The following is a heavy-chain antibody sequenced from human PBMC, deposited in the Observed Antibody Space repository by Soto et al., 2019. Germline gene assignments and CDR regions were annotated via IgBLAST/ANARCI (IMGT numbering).Heavy chain of an antibody. CDR3: ASRPGGSGFDP. Sequence: PSETLSLTCAVSGGSISSGGYSWIWIRQPPGKGLEWIGYIYHSGSTYYSPSLKSRVTISVDRSKNQFSLKLSSVTAADTAVYYCASRPGGSGFDPWGQGTLVTVSS. V-gene: IGHV4-30-2*01. CDR2: IYHSGST. J-gene: IGHJ5*02. CDR1: GGSISSGGYS. D-gene: IGHD1-26*01.